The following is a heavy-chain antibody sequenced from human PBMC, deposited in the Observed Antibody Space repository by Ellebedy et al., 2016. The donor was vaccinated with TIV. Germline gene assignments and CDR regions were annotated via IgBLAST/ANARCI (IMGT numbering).Heavy chain of an antibody. CDR3: ARDKVESGSYLGGNYYYYGMDV. V-gene: IGHV3-53*04. CDR1: GFTVSSNY. Sequence: PGGSLRLSCAASGFTVSSNYMSWVRQAPGKGLEWVSVIYSGGSTYYADSLKGRFSISRHNSKNTLYLQMNSLRAEDTAVYYCARDKVESGSYLGGNYYYYGMDVWGQGTTVTVSS. CDR2: IYSGGST. D-gene: IGHD1-26*01. J-gene: IGHJ6*02.